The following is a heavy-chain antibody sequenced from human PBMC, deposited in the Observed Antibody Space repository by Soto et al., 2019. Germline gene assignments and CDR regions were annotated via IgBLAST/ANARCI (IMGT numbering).Heavy chain of an antibody. CDR2: IYPGDSDT. D-gene: IGHD6-13*01. CDR3: ARTSAAGKYYYGMDV. CDR1: GYSFIRYG. V-gene: IGHV5-51*01. Sequence: GQALNGRWKVSGYSFIRYGIRCVRQMPGKGLEWMGIIYPGDSDTRYSPSFQGQVTISADKSISTAYLQWSSLKASDTAMYYCARTSAAGKYYYGMDVWGQGTTVTVSS. J-gene: IGHJ6*02.